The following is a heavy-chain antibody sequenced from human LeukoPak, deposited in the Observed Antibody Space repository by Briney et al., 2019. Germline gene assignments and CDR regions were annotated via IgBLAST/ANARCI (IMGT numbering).Heavy chain of an antibody. CDR1: GGSINSGGYY. CDR3: ARERDIVVVPAASGWFDP. J-gene: IGHJ5*02. D-gene: IGHD2-2*01. Sequence: SETLSLTCTVSGGSINSGGYYWSWIRQHPGKGLEWIGYIYSSGSTYYNPSLKSRVTISVDTSKNQFSLKLSSVTAADTAVYYCARERDIVVVPAASGWFDPWGQGTLVTVSS. CDR2: IYSSGST. V-gene: IGHV4-31*03.